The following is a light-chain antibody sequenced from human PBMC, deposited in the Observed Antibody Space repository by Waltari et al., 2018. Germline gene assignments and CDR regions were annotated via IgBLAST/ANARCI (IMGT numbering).Light chain of an antibody. CDR1: SSDVGGFNY. CDR2: EVS. CDR3: SSFTSSSVYV. J-gene: IGLJ1*01. Sequence: QSALTQPASVSGSPGQSITISCTGTSSDVGGFNYVSWYQQYPGKAPKLMIFEVSNRTSAVSKRFSGSKSGNTASLTISGLQAEDEADYYCSSFTSSSVYVFGTGTKVTVL. V-gene: IGLV2-14*01.